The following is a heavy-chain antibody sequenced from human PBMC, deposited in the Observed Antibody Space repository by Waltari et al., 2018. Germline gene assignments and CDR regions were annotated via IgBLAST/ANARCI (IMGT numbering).Heavy chain of an antibody. V-gene: IGHV3-30*02. CDR3: AKGADSSGYYSNWFDP. Sequence: QVQLVASGGGVVQPGGSLRLSCAASGFSFSNHGVPWVRQAPGKGLEWVAFVSYDGSNKQYADSVKGRFTISKDNSNNMLYLQMNSLRAEDTAVYYCAKGADSSGYYSNWFDPWGQGTLVTVSS. J-gene: IGHJ5*02. CDR2: VSYDGSNK. D-gene: IGHD3-22*01. CDR1: GFSFSNHG.